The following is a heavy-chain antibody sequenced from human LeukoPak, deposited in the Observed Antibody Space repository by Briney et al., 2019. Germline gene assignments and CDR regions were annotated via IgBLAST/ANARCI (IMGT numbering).Heavy chain of an antibody. D-gene: IGHD6-19*01. V-gene: IGHV4-59*08. CDR3: ARRGRSGQYYFDY. Sequence: PSETLSLTCTVSGGSISSYYWSLIRQPPGKGLEWIGYIYYSGSTNYNPSLKSRVTISVDTSKNQFSLKLSSVTAADTAVYYCARRGRSGQYYFDYWGQGTLVTVSS. J-gene: IGHJ4*02. CDR1: GGSISSYY. CDR2: IYYSGST.